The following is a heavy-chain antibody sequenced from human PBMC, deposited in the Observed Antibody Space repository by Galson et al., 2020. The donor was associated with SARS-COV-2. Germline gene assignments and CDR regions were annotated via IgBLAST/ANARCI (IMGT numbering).Heavy chain of an antibody. D-gene: IGHD3-3*01. CDR3: ANRTEVFLEWLPHLC. CDR1: GFTFSSYA. Sequence: GGSLRLSCTASGFTFSSYAMSWVRQAQGKGLEWVSAISGCGGSTYYADSVNSRFTISRDNSKNTLYLQMNSLIAEDTAVYYCANRTEVFLEWLPHLCWGQGTVVTVSS. CDR2: ISGCGGST. V-gene: IGHV3-23*01. J-gene: IGHJ4*02.